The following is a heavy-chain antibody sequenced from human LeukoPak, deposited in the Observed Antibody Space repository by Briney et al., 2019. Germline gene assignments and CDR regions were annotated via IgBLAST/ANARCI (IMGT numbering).Heavy chain of an antibody. J-gene: IGHJ4*02. V-gene: IGHV4-4*08. D-gene: IGHD3-10*01. CDR1: GGSMSSYY. CDR2: VSSSGST. CDR3: AREPSRGFGELSLPFDY. Sequence: SETLSLTCTVSGGSMSSYYWSWIRQPPGKGLEWIGHVSSSGSTNYNPSLKSRVTISVDTSKNQLSLKLSSVTAADTAVYYCAREPSRGFGELSLPFDYWGQGTLVTVSS.